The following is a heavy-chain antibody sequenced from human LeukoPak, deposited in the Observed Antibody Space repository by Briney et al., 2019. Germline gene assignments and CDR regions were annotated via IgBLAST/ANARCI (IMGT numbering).Heavy chain of an antibody. J-gene: IGHJ6*02. CDR1: GGSFSGYY. CDR2: IYHSGST. Sequence: SETLSLTCAVYGGSFSGYYWSWIRQPPGKGLEWIGEIYHSGSTNYNPSLKSQVTISVDKSKNQFSLKLSSVTAADTAVYYCARATYYDILTGYLQGDYYYGMDVWGQGTTVTVSS. D-gene: IGHD3-9*01. V-gene: IGHV4-34*01. CDR3: ARATYYDILTGYLQGDYYYGMDV.